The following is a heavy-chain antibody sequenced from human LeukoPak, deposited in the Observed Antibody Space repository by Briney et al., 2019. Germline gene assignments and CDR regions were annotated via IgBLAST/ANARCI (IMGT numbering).Heavy chain of an antibody. V-gene: IGHV3-48*01. CDR3: ARDSDSGWYFDY. Sequence: GGSLRLSCAASGFTFSSYSMNWVRQAPGKGLQWVSYISGSSNSIHYADSVKGRFTISRDNAKNSLFLQMNSLRAEATAIYYCARDSDSGWYFDYWGQGTLVTVSS. D-gene: IGHD6-19*01. CDR1: GFTFSSYS. J-gene: IGHJ4*02. CDR2: ISGSSNSI.